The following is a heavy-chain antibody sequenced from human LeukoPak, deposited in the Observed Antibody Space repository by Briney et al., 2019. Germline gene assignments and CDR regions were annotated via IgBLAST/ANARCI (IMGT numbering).Heavy chain of an antibody. CDR2: TYYRSKWYN. CDR3: ARGRPSYFAMDV. CDR1: GDSVSSNSAA. V-gene: IGHV6-1*01. Sequence: SQTLSLTCAISGDSVSSNSAAWKWIRQSTSRGLEWLGRTYYRSKWYNDYAESVKSRIAINPDTSKNEFSLQLNSVTPEDTAVYYCARGRPSYFAMDVWGQGTTVTVSS. J-gene: IGHJ6*02.